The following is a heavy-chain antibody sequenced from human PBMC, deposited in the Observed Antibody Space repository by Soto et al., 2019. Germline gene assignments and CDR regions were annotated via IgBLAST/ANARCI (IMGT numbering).Heavy chain of an antibody. V-gene: IGHV4-59*01. Sequence: PSETLSLTCTVSGGSISSYYWSWIRQPPGKGLEWIGYIYYSGSTNYNPSLKSRVTISVDTSKNQFSLKLSSVTAADTAVYYCARRYCSSTSCYDDYWGQGTLVTVSS. D-gene: IGHD2-2*01. CDR2: IYYSGST. CDR1: GGSISSYY. CDR3: ARRYCSSTSCYDDY. J-gene: IGHJ4*02.